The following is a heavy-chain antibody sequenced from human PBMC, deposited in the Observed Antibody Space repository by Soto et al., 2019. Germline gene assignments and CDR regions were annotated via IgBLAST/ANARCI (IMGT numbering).Heavy chain of an antibody. CDR1: GFTVSSNY. J-gene: IGHJ6*03. CDR3: ASGIAAAADYYYYMDV. D-gene: IGHD6-13*01. Sequence: EVQLVESGGSLVQPGGSLRLSCAASGFTVSSNYMSWVRQAPGKGLEWVSVIYSGGSTYYADSVKGRFTISRHNSKNTLYLQMNSLRAEDTAVYYCASGIAAAADYYYYMDVWGKGTTVTVSS. V-gene: IGHV3-53*04. CDR2: IYSGGST.